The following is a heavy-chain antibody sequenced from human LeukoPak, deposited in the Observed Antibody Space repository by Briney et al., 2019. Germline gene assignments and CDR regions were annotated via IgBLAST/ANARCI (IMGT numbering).Heavy chain of an antibody. J-gene: IGHJ2*01. Sequence: GGSLRLSCAASGFTFSNYAMSWVRQAPGKGLEWVAGLSGSGGSTYYADSVEGRVTISRDNSKNTLSLQMNSLRAEDTAVYYCAKGVPGGYSAYGTWYFDLWGRGTLVTVSS. V-gene: IGHV3-23*01. CDR3: AKGVPGGYSAYGTWYFDL. CDR1: GFTFSNYA. D-gene: IGHD5-12*01. CDR2: LSGSGGST.